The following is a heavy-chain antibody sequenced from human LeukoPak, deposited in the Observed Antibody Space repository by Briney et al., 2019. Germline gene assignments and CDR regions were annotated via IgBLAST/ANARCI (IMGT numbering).Heavy chain of an antibody. V-gene: IGHV5-51*01. Sequence: PGESLKISCKGSGYSFTSYWIGWVRQMPGKGLEWMGIIYPGDSDTRYSPSFQGQVTISADKSISTAYLQWSSLKASDTAMYYCARGVAHYYGSGTNGGAFDIWGQGTMVTVSS. CDR1: GYSFTSYW. J-gene: IGHJ3*02. CDR3: ARGVAHYYGSGTNGGAFDI. D-gene: IGHD3-10*01. CDR2: IYPGDSDT.